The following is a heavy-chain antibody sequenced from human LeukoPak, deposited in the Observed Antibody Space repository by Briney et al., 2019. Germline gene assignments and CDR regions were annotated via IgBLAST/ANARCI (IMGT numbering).Heavy chain of an antibody. CDR1: GFTFDDYA. CDR3: AAHRVAVAGTSAH. Sequence: PGRSLRLSCAASGFTFDDYAMHWVRQAPGKGLEWVSGISWNSGSIGYADSVKGRFTISRDNAKNSLYLQMNSLRAEDTALYYCAAHRVAVAGTSAHWGQGTLVTISS. D-gene: IGHD6-19*01. J-gene: IGHJ4*02. CDR2: ISWNSGSI. V-gene: IGHV3-9*01.